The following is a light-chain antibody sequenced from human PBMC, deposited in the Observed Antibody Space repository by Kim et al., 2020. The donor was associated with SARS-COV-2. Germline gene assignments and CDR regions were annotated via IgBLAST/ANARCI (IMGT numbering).Light chain of an antibody. CDR2: LNSDGSH. Sequence: ASVKLTCPRSSGHSSYAIAWHQQQPEKGPRYLMKLNSDGSHSKGDGIPDRFSGSSSGAERYLTISSLQSEDEADYYCQTWGTGIRVFGGGTKLTVL. J-gene: IGLJ3*02. V-gene: IGLV4-69*01. CDR3: QTWGTGIRV. CDR1: SGHSSYA.